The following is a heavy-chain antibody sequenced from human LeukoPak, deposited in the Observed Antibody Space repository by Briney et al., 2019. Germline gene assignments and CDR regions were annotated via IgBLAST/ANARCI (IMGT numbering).Heavy chain of an antibody. CDR3: AKTPLRFLEWLLGD. CDR2: ISGSGGST. J-gene: IGHJ4*02. Sequence: PGGSLRLSCEASGFTFDNYAISWVRQAPGKGLEWVSGISGSGGSTYYADSVKGRFTISRDNSKNTLYLQMNSLRAEDTAVYYCAKTPLRFLEWLLGDWGQGTLVTVSS. CDR1: GFTFDNYA. V-gene: IGHV3-23*01. D-gene: IGHD3-3*01.